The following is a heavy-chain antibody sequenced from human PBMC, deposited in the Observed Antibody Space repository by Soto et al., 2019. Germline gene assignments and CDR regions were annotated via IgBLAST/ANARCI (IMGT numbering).Heavy chain of an antibody. J-gene: IGHJ5*02. Sequence: SVKVSCKASGGTFSSYAISCVLQSPGQGLEWMGGIIPIFGTANYAQKFQGRVTITADESTSTAYMELSSLRSEDTAVYYCARDPRYSSGLGFDPWGQGTLVTVSS. CDR2: IIPIFGTA. CDR1: GGTFSSYA. CDR3: ARDPRYSSGLGFDP. D-gene: IGHD6-19*01. V-gene: IGHV1-69*13.